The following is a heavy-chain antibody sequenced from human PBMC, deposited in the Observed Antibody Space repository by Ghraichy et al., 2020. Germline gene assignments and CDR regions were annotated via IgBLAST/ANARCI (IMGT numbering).Heavy chain of an antibody. CDR2: IKSKPDGGTT. CDR3: TTGEVYWGHDY. D-gene: IGHD2-8*01. CDR1: GLTFINAW. V-gene: IGHV3-15*01. Sequence: GGSLRLSCAASGLTFINAWMNWVRQAPGKGLEWVGRIKSKPDGGTTDYAAPVKGRFTISRDDSKNTLHLQMNSLKTEDTAVYYCTTGEVYWGHDYWGQGTLVTVSS. J-gene: IGHJ4*02.